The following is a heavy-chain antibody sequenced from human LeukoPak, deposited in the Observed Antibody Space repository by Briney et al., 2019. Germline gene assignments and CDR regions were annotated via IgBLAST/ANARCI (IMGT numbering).Heavy chain of an antibody. J-gene: IGHJ4*02. V-gene: IGHV5-51*01. CDR3: VRWGRNGWSFTHFDY. CDR2: IYPGDSDT. Sequence: GESLKISCKGSGYSFTSYWIGWVRQMPGKGVGWMGIIYPGDSDTRYSSSFQGQVTLSADKSISTAYLQWSSLRARDTAKYYCVRWGRNGWSFTHFDYWGQGTLVTVSS. D-gene: IGHD6-19*01. CDR1: GYSFTSYW.